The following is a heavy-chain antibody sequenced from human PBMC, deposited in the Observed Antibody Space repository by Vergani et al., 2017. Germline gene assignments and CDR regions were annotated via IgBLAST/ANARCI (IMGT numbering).Heavy chain of an antibody. CDR1: GFTFSSYS. CDR3: ARDRRLGELSHYYYYGMDV. D-gene: IGHD3-16*02. J-gene: IGHJ6*02. V-gene: IGHV3-21*01. CDR2: ISSSSSYI. Sequence: EVQLVESGGGLVKPGGSLRLSCAASGFTFSSYSMNWVRQAPGKGLEWVSSISSSSSYIYYADSVKGRFTISRDNAKNSLYLQMNSLRAEDTAVYYWARDRRLGELSHYYYYGMDVWGQGTTVTVSS.